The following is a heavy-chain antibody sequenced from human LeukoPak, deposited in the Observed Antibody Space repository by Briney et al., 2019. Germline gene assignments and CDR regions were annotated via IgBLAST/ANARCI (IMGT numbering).Heavy chain of an antibody. J-gene: IGHJ4*02. Sequence: GGSLRLSCAASGFTFSTYTMYWVRHPPGKRLEWVSIIGSSGGGIHYADSVKGRFTISRDNSKNALYLQMNSLRVEDTAVYYCAIDPNWGTHSWGQGVLVTVYS. CDR3: AIDPNWGTHS. CDR2: IGSSGGGI. V-gene: IGHV3-23*01. CDR1: GFTFSTYT. D-gene: IGHD7-27*01.